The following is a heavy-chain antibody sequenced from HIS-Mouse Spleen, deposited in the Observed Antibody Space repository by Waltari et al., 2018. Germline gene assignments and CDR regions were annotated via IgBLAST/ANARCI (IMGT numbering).Heavy chain of an antibody. Sequence: QLQLQESGPGLVKPSETLSLTCTVSGGSISSSSYYWGWIRQPPGKGLGGIGSIYYRGRTSYNPSLKSRVTISVDTSKNQFSLKLSSVTAADTAVYYCAREIPYSSSWYDWYFDLWGRGTLVTVSS. CDR3: AREIPYSSSWYDWYFDL. V-gene: IGHV4-39*07. J-gene: IGHJ2*01. D-gene: IGHD6-13*01. CDR2: IYYRGRT. CDR1: GGSISSSSYY.